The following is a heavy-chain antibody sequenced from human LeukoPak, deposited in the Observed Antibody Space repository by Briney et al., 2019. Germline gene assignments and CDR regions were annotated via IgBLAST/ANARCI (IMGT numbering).Heavy chain of an antibody. V-gene: IGHV3-21*04. CDR2: ISTSSSYI. D-gene: IGHD5-18*01. J-gene: IGHJ4*02. CDR1: GFTFSSYS. CDR3: ARGAEVQLWSYYFDY. Sequence: GGSLRLSCAASGFTFSSYSMNWVRQAPGKGLEWVSSISTSSSYINYADSVKGRFIISRDNAKNSLYLQMNSLRAEDTALYYCARGAEVQLWSYYFDYWGQGTLVTVSS.